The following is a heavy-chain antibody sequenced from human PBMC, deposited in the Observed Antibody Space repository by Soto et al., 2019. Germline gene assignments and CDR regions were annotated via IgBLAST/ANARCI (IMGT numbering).Heavy chain of an antibody. CDR3: ARVGQQLVSGWFDP. V-gene: IGHV1-69*06. D-gene: IGHD6-13*01. Sequence: SVKVSCKASGGTCSSYSISWVRQAPGQGLEWMGGIIPIFGTANYAQKFQGRVTITADKSTSTAYMELSSLRSEDTAVYYCARVGQQLVSGWFDPWGQGTLVTVSS. CDR2: IIPIFGTA. J-gene: IGHJ5*02. CDR1: GGTCSSYS.